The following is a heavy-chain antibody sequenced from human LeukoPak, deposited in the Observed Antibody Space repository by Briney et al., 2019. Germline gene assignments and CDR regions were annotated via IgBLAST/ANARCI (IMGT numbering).Heavy chain of an antibody. D-gene: IGHD6-13*01. J-gene: IGHJ4*02. V-gene: IGHV1-8*01. CDR1: GYTFTSYD. CDR2: MNPNSGNT. Sequence: ASVKVSCKASGYTFTSYDINWVRQATGQGLEWMGWMNPNSGNTGYAQKFQGRVTMTRNTSISTAYMELSSLRSEDTAVYYCASGRGYSSSWYGDGSYYPYYFDYWGQGTLVTVSS. CDR3: ASGRGYSSSWYGDGSYYPYYFDY.